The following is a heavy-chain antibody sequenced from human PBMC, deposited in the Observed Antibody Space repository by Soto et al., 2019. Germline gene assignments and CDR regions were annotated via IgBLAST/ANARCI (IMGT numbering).Heavy chain of an antibody. D-gene: IGHD5-18*01. V-gene: IGHV4-59*01. Sequence: SETLSLTCSVSGGSISNYYWSWIRQSPGKGLEWIGYISYIGTTNYNPSLKSRVTISVDTSKNQFSLRLTSVTAAGTAVYYCVRGGGGYGNGMIDYWGQGTPVTVSS. CDR2: ISYIGTT. CDR1: GGSISNYY. CDR3: VRGGGGYGNGMIDY. J-gene: IGHJ4*02.